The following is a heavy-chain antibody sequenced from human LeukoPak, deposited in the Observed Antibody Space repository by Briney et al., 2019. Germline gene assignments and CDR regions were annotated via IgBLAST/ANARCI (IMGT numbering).Heavy chain of an antibody. CDR3: ARGAGYNYPYYFDY. CDR1: GFTVSSNY. V-gene: IGHV3-53*01. CDR2: IYGGGNI. Sequence: GGSLRLSCAASGFTVSSNYMNWVRQVPGKGLEWVSVIYGGGNIYYADSVKGRFTISRDNSKNTLYLQMNSLRAEDTAVYYCARGAGYNYPYYFDYWGQGTLVTVSS. J-gene: IGHJ4*02. D-gene: IGHD5-24*01.